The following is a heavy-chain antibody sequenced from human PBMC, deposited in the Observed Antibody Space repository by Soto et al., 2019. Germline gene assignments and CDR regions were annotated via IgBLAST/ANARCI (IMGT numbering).Heavy chain of an antibody. CDR3: ARDHRKNVVVVPAAYYYYYMDV. CDR2: INGYNGNT. V-gene: IGHV1-18*01. J-gene: IGHJ6*03. D-gene: IGHD2-2*01. Sequence: ASVTGSCQASGYTFTSYGISLVRQAPGQGLEWMGWINGYNGNTNYVQKLQGRVLMTTDTSTNTAYMELRSLRSDDTAVYYCARDHRKNVVVVPAAYYYYYMDVWGKGTTVTVSS. CDR1: GYTFTSYG.